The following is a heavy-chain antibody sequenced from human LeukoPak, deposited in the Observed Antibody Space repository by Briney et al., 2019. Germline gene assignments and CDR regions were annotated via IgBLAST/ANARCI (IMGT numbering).Heavy chain of an antibody. CDR1: GFTFSTYW. CDR3: ARDSPGYGAYVS. CDR2: IKEDGSRE. D-gene: IGHD5-12*01. Sequence: GGSLRLSCAASGFTFSTYWMTWVRQAPGKGLEWVANIKEDGSREYYVDSVKGRFTISRDNAKNSLYLQMDGLTAEDTAVYYCARDSPGYGAYVSWGQGTLVSVSS. J-gene: IGHJ1*01. V-gene: IGHV3-7*01.